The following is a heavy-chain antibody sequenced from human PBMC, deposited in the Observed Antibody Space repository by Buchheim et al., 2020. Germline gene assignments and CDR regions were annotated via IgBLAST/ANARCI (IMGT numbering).Heavy chain of an antibody. J-gene: IGHJ6*02. D-gene: IGHD3-10*01. CDR3: ARWADGSGSLLYYYFGMDV. CDR1: GFTFSDYY. V-gene: IGHV3-11*05. CDR2: ISSSISYT. Sequence: QVQLVESGGGLVKPGGSLRLSCAASGFTFSDYYMSWIRQAPGKGLEWVSYISSSISYTNYADSVKGRFTISRDNAKNSLFLQMNSLRAEDTAVYYCARWADGSGSLLYYYFGMDVWGQGTT.